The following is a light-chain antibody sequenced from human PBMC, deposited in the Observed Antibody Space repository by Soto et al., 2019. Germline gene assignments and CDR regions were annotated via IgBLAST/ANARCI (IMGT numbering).Light chain of an antibody. V-gene: IGKV3-20*01. CDR1: QSVSNNY. J-gene: IGKJ1*01. CDR3: QQYGSSGT. CDR2: GAS. Sequence: LTQSPCTLSLSKGERATLSCRASQSVSNNYLAWYQQKPGQAHRLLIYGASNRATGIPDRFRGSGSGTDFTLTISRLEPEDFAVYYCQQYGSSGTFGQGTNV.